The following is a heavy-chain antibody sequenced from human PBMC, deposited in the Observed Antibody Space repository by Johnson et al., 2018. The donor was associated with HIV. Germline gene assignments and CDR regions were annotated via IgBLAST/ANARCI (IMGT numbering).Heavy chain of an antibody. J-gene: IGHJ3*02. Sequence: VQLVESGGGLVQPGGSLTLSCAAPGFSVSSYYMTWVRQAPGKGLDWVSVISSGGGGTTYYTDSVKGRFSISRDSLKNMLYLQISNLRAEDTAIYYCVKDLYWISGVCRTDAFDIWGRGTMVTASS. V-gene: IGHV3-23*04. CDR1: GFSVSSYY. CDR3: VKDLYWISGVCRTDAFDI. D-gene: IGHD2-8*01. CDR2: ISSGGGGTT.